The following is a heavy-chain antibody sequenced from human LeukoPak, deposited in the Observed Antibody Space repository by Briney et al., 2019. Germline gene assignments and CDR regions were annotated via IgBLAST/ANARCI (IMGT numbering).Heavy chain of an antibody. CDR3: ARGGRYIGNAYFYPSSSVFDY. CDR1: GGSFDQYY. Sequence: PSETLSLTCAVYGGSFDQYYWSWLRQAPGEGLEWIGEINAGGSTNYSPSLKSRVTMSIDTSKNQFSLRVTSVTAADTALYFCARGGRYIGNAYFYPSSSVFDYWGQGTLVTVSS. V-gene: IGHV4-34*01. D-gene: IGHD1-1*01. J-gene: IGHJ4*02. CDR2: INAGGST.